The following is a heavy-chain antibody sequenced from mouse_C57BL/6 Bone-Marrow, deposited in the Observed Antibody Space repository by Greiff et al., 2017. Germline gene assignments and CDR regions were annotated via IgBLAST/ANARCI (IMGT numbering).Heavy chain of an antibody. CDR1: GYTFTSYG. D-gene: IGHD1-1*01. CDR3: ARLLGFAY. J-gene: IGHJ3*01. V-gene: IGHV1-81*01. CDR2: IYPRSGNT. Sequence: QVQLQQSGAELARPGASVKLSCKASGYTFTSYGISWVKQRTGQGLEWIGEIYPRSGNTYYNEKFKGKATLTADKSSSTAYMELRSLTSEDSAVYFWARLLGFAYWGQGTLVTVSA.